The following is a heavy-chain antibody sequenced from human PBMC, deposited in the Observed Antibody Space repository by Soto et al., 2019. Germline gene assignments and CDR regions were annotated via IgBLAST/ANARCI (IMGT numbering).Heavy chain of an antibody. J-gene: IGHJ4*02. Sequence: VQLVESGGGVVQPGRSLRLSCAAFGFTFSNYAMFWVRQAPGKGLEWVAVISNDGSKKYYADSGKGRFTLSRDNSNNTLYLQVNCRRVADAAFYYGASREFVATNGMIDYWGQGKLVTVSS. CDR2: ISNDGSKK. CDR3: ASREFVATNGMIDY. CDR1: GFTFSNYA. V-gene: IGHV3-30-3*01. D-gene: IGHD5-12*01.